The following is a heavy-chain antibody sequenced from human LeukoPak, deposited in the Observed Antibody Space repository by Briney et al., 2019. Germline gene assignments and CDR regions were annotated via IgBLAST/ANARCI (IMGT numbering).Heavy chain of an antibody. CDR2: INHSGST. V-gene: IGHV4-34*01. D-gene: IGHD4-17*01. CDR1: GGSFSGLF. CDR3: ARTAPDYGDNLAYYYGMGV. Sequence: SETLSLTCAVYGGSFSGLFGSWLCQPPGKGLEWIGEINHSGSTNYNPSLKSRVTISVDTSKNQFSLKLSSVTAADTAVYYCARTAPDYGDNLAYYYGMGVWGPRVTVTVSS. J-gene: IGHJ6*02.